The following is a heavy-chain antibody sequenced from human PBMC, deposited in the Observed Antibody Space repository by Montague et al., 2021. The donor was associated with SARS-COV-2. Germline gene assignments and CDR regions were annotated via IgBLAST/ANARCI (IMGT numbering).Heavy chain of an antibody. CDR2: IYYSGST. V-gene: IGHV4-59*08. J-gene: IGHJ6*02. D-gene: IGHD3-10*01. Sequence: SETLSLTCTVSGGSISSYYWSWIRQPPGKGLEWIEYIYYSGSTNYNPPLKSRVTISVDTSKNQFSLKLSSVTAADTAVYYCARAGSGSYSFYYYYGMDVWGPGTTVSVSS. CDR3: ARAGSGSYSFYYYYGMDV. CDR1: GGSISSYY.